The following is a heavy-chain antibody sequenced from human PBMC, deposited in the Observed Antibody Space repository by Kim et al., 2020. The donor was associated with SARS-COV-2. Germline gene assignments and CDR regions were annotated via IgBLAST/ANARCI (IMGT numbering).Heavy chain of an antibody. CDR2: IA. D-gene: IGHD3-22*01. J-gene: IGHJ4*02. V-gene: IGHV1-69*04. CDR3: ARVDYYDSSGPSY. Sequence: IATYAQKLQGRVTNTADKSTSTAYMELSSLRSEDTAVYYCARVDYYDSSGPSYWGQGTLVTVSS.